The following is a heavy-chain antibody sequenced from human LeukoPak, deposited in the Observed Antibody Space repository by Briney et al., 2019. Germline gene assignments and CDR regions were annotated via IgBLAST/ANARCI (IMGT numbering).Heavy chain of an antibody. CDR2: INHSGST. J-gene: IGHJ4*02. CDR3: ARAYNWNFRGFDY. V-gene: IGHV4-34*01. CDR1: GGSFSGYY. D-gene: IGHD1-7*01. Sequence: PSETLSLTCAVYGGSFSGYYWSWIRPPPGKGLEWIGEINHSGSTNYNPSLKSRVTILVDTSKNQFSLKLSSVTAADTAVYYCARAYNWNFRGFDYWGQGTLVTVSS.